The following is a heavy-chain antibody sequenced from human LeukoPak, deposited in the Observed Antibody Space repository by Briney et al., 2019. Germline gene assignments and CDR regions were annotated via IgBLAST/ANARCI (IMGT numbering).Heavy chain of an antibody. J-gene: IGHJ4*02. Sequence: SETLSLTCTVSGGSISSSSYYWGWIRQPPGKGLEWIGGIYYSGSTYYNPSLKSRVTISVDTSKNQFSLKLSSVTAADTAVYYCARSRYYDFPFDYWGQGTLVTVSS. CDR3: ARSRYYDFPFDY. CDR1: GGSISSSSYY. CDR2: IYYSGST. V-gene: IGHV4-39*01. D-gene: IGHD3-3*01.